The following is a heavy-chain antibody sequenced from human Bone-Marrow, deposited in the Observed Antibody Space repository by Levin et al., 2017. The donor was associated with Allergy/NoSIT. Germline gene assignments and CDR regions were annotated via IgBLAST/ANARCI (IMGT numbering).Heavy chain of an antibody. Sequence: GGSLRLSCAASGLSISDYAMTWVRQAPGKGLEWVSSITSSGTNTYSADSVKGRFTISRDNSNNTEHLQMNSLRAEDTAIYNCAKLVGLIWSGIQAAGYFDVWGRGTLVTVSS. V-gene: IGHV3-23*01. CDR2: ITSSGTNT. CDR1: GLSISDYA. CDR3: AKLVGLIWSGIQAAGYFDV. D-gene: IGHD3-3*01. J-gene: IGHJ2*01.